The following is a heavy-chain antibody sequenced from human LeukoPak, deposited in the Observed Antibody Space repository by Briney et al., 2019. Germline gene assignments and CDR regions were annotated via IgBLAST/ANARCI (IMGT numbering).Heavy chain of an antibody. D-gene: IGHD3-16*02. J-gene: IGHJ4*02. Sequence: GGSLRLSCAASGFTFSSYAMSWVRQATGKGLEWVSAIGTAGDTYYPGSVKGRFTISRENAKNSLYLQMNSLRAGDTAVYYCARGVGGLRLGELSYIFDYWGQGTLVTVSS. CDR3: ARGVGGLRLGELSYIFDY. CDR1: GFTFSSYA. CDR2: IGTAGDT. V-gene: IGHV3-13*01.